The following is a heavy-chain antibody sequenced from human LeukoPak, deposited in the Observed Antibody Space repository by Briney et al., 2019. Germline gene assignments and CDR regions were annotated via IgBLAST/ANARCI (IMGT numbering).Heavy chain of an antibody. V-gene: IGHV3-30*04. CDR1: GFTFSSYA. J-gene: IGHJ4*02. D-gene: IGHD6-19*01. CDR3: ARDRDSSGWFDY. CDR2: ISYDGSNK. Sequence: GGSLRLSCAASGFTFSSYAMHWVRQAPGKGLEWVAVISYDGSNKYYADSVKGRFTISRDNSKSTLYLQMNSLRAEDTAVYYCARDRDSSGWFDYWGQGTLVTVSS.